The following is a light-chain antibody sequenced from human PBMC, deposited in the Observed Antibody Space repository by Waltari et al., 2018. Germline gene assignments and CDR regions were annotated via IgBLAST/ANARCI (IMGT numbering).Light chain of an antibody. Sequence: EIVLTQSPATLSLSPGETATLTCRASQSVRSYLAWYPQKPGQAPRLLIYDASNRATGIPARFSGSGSGTDFTLTISSLEPEDFAVYYCQQRSNWPTFGQGTKLEIK. CDR2: DAS. CDR3: QQRSNWPT. V-gene: IGKV3-11*01. CDR1: QSVRSY. J-gene: IGKJ2*01.